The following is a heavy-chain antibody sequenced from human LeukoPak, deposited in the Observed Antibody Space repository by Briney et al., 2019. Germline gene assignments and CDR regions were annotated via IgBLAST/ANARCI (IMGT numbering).Heavy chain of an antibody. J-gene: IGHJ4*02. D-gene: IGHD4-11*01. V-gene: IGHV3-73*01. CDR1: GFTFSGSA. CDR2: IRSNANNYAT. CDR3: ARVVDHDYSDYYLDY. Sequence: PGGSLRLSCAASGFTFSGSAIHWVRQSSGKGLEWVGRIRSNANNYATTYGASVNGRFSISRDDSENTAYLHMNSLKTEDTAVYYCARVVDHDYSDYYLDYWGQGTLVTVSS.